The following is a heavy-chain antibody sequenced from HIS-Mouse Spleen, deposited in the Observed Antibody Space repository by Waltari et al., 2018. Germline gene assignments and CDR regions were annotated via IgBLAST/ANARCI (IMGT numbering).Heavy chain of an antibody. J-gene: IGHJ4*02. Sequence: VQLVESGGGVVQPGRSLRLSCAASGFTFSSYGMHWVRQAPGKGLEWVAVISYDGSNKYYADSVKGRFTISRDNSKNTLYLQMNSLRAEDTAVYYCAKGGYSSGWCFDYWGQGTLVTVSS. CDR3: AKGGYSSGWCFDY. CDR2: ISYDGSNK. CDR1: GFTFSSYG. V-gene: IGHV3-30*18. D-gene: IGHD6-19*01.